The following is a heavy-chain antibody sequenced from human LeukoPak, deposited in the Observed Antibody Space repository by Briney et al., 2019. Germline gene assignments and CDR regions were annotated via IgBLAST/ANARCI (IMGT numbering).Heavy chain of an antibody. Sequence: GSLRLSCAASGFTFDRFTIHWVRQTPGKGLEWVALINRRGHTFYADSVKGRFTISRDNSRNSVFLQMNSLRPEDTALYHCAKEVDCPSDCLFFHSWGQGTLVTVSS. CDR3: AKEVDCPSDCLFFHS. J-gene: IGHJ4*02. D-gene: IGHD2-21*02. V-gene: IGHV3-43*01. CDR1: GFTFDRFT. CDR2: INRRGHT.